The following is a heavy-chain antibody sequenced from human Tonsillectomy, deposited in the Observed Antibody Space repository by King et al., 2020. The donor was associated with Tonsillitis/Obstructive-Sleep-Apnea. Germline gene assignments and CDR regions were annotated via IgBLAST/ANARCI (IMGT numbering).Heavy chain of an antibody. CDR1: GFTFSIYA. Sequence: VQLVESGGGVVQPGRSLRLSCAASGFTFSIYAMHWVRQAPGKGLEWVAVISYDGSNKYYADSVKGRFTISRDNSKNTLYLQMNSLRAEDTAVFHCARPSGIRCSSTSCYSWHFDVWRRGTLVTVSS. D-gene: IGHD2-2*01. J-gene: IGHJ2*01. V-gene: IGHV3-30*04. CDR3: ARPSGIRCSSTSCYSWHFDV. CDR2: ISYDGSNK.